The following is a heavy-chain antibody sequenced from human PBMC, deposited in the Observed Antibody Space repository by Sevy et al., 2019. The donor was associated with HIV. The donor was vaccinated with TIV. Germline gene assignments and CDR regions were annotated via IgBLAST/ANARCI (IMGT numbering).Heavy chain of an antibody. J-gene: IGHJ6*02. V-gene: IGHV3-21*01. Sequence: GGSLRLSCAASGFTFSSYSMNWVRQAPGKGLEWVSSISSISSYIYYADSVKGRFTISRDNAKNSLYLQMNSLRAEDTAVYYCARDGDSGWYPFYYYYGMDVWGQGTTVTVSS. CDR2: ISSISSYI. CDR3: ARDGDSGWYPFYYYYGMDV. D-gene: IGHD6-19*01. CDR1: GFTFSSYS.